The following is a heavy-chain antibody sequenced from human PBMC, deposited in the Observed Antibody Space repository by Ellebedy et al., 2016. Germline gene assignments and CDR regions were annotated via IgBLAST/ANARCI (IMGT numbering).Heavy chain of an antibody. CDR1: GGTFSSYA. J-gene: IGHJ6*02. CDR3: ARDIVVVPAASQTNYYYYGMDV. CDR2: IIPIFGTA. Sequence: SVKVSCXASGGTFSSYAISWVRQAPGQGLEWMGGIIPIFGTANYAQKFQGRVTITADESTSTAYMELSSLRSEDTAVYYCARDIVVVPAASQTNYYYYGMDVWGQGTTVTVSS. D-gene: IGHD2-2*01. V-gene: IGHV1-69*13.